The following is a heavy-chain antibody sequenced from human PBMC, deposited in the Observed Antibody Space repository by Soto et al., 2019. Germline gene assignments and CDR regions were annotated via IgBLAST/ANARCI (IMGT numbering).Heavy chain of an antibody. V-gene: IGHV1-69*02. Sequence: QVQLVQSGAEVKKPGSSVKVSCKASGGTFSSYTISCVRQAPGQWLEWMGRIIPILGIANYAQNFQGRVTITADKSTSTAYRELSSLRSEDTAVYYCERGSWAEYYFDYWGQGTLVTVSS. CDR1: GGTFSSYT. D-gene: IGHD7-27*01. CDR3: ERGSWAEYYFDY. J-gene: IGHJ4*02. CDR2: IIPILGIA.